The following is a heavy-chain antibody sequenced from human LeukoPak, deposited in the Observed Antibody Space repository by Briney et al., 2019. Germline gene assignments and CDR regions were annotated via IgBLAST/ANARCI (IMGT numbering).Heavy chain of an antibody. V-gene: IGHV3-49*03. D-gene: IGHD3-16*01. CDR1: GFTFGDYA. J-gene: IGHJ4*02. Sequence: PGGSLRLSCTASGFTFGDYAMSWFRQAPGKGLEWVGFIRSKAYGGTIEYAASVKGRFTISRDDSKSIAYLQMNSLKTEDTAVYYCAKGARLRLGEDFVYWGQGTLVTVSS. CDR2: IRSKAYGGTI. CDR3: AKGARLRLGEDFVY.